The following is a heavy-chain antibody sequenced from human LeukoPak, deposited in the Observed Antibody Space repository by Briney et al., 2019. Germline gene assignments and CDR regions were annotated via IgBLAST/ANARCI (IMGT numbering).Heavy chain of an antibody. J-gene: IGHJ3*02. D-gene: IGHD2-2*01. CDR2: IYYSGST. V-gene: IGHV4-59*01. CDR3: ARQPMPRAFDI. CDR1: GGSISSYY. Sequence: SETLSLTCTVSGGSISSYYWSWIRQPPGKGLEWIGYIYYSGSTNYNPSLKSRVTISVDTSKNQFSLKLSSVTAADTAVYYCARQPMPRAFDIWGQGTMVTVPS.